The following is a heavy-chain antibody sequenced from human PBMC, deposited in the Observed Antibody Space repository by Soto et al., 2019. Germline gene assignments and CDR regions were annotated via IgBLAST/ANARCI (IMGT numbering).Heavy chain of an antibody. CDR1: GYSFTSYW. J-gene: IGHJ6*02. Sequence: PGESLKISCKGSGYSFTSYWIGWVRQMPGKGLEWMGIIYPGDSDTRYSPSFQGQVTISADKSISTAYLQWSSLKASDTAMYYCARRGYCSSTSCPAYGMDVWGQGTTVTAP. CDR2: IYPGDSDT. CDR3: ARRGYCSSTSCPAYGMDV. V-gene: IGHV5-51*01. D-gene: IGHD2-2*01.